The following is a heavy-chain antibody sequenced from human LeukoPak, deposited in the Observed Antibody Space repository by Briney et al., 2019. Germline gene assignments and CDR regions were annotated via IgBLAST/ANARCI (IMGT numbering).Heavy chain of an antibody. J-gene: IGHJ3*02. CDR1: GYTFTSYD. V-gene: IGHV1-8*01. CDR3: ARTSYCSGGSCYSGVDAFDI. CDR2: MNPNSGNT. D-gene: IGHD2-15*01. Sequence: GASVKVSCKASGYTFTSYDINWVRQATGPGLEWMGWMNPNSGNTGYAQKFQGRVTMTRNTSISTAYMELSSLRSEDTAVYYCARTSYCSGGSCYSGVDAFDIWGQGTMVTVSS.